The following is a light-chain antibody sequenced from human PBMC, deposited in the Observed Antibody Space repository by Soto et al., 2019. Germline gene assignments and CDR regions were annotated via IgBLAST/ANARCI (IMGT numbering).Light chain of an antibody. J-gene: IGKJ1*01. V-gene: IGKV1-5*01. CDR2: DVS. CDR3: QQYNGYYRT. CDR1: QSIGDS. Sequence: DIQMTQSPSTLSASVGDRVTITCRASQSIGDSLAWYQQKPGKAPYLLISDVSSLERGVPSRFSGSGSGTEFTLTISSMRPDDFATFYCQQYNGYYRTFGQGTKVDIK.